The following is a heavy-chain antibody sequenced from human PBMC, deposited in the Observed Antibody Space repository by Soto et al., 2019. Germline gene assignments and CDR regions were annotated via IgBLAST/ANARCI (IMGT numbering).Heavy chain of an antibody. CDR3: ARDAGGPADY. CDR1: VESISIYY. CDR2: MYYSGST. V-gene: IGHV4-59*01. D-gene: IGHD2-15*01. Sequence: PSETLSLTCTVSVESISIYYWSWIRQPPGKGLEWIGYMYYSGSTNYNPSLKSRVTRSVDTSKNQFSLKLSSVTAADTAVYYCARDAGGPADYWGQGTLGT. J-gene: IGHJ4*02.